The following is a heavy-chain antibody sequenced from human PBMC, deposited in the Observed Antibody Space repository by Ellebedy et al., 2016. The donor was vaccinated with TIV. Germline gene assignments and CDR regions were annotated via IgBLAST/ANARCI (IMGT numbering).Heavy chain of an antibody. V-gene: IGHV3-33*01. D-gene: IGHD2-21*02. CDR3: ARDYGGDSGWLDY. J-gene: IGHJ4*02. CDR1: GFSFRIYG. Sequence: GESLKISCEASGFSFRIYGMHWVRQAPGKGLEWVAVIWYDGSGELYADSVKGRFTISRDAAKNTLHLHTNNLRVEDTAVYYCARDYGGDSGWLDYWGQGTLVIVSS. CDR2: IWYDGSGE.